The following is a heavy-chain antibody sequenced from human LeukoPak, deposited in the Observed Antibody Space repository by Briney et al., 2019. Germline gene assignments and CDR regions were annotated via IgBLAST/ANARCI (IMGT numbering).Heavy chain of an antibody. CDR1: GGSISSYY. V-gene: IGHV4-59*12. CDR3: ARIAARRIDY. J-gene: IGHJ4*02. D-gene: IGHD6-6*01. Sequence: SETLSLTCTVSGGSISSYYWSWIRQPPGKGLEWIGYIYYSGSTNYNPSLKSRVTISVDTSKNQFSLKLSSVTAADTAVYYCARIAARRIDYWGQGTLVTVSS. CDR2: IYYSGST.